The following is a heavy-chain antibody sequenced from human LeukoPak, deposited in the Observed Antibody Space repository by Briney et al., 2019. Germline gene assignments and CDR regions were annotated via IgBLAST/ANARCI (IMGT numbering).Heavy chain of an antibody. CDR2: TYYRSKWYN. CDR1: GDXVSSNSAA. J-gene: IGHJ5*02. CDR3: ARASYYDSSDVRFDP. V-gene: IGHV6-1*01. D-gene: IGHD3-22*01. Sequence: SQTLSLTCAVSGDXVSSNSAAWNWIRQSPSRGLEWLGRTYYRSKWYNDYAASVKSRITINSDTSKNQFSLQLNSVTPEDTAVYYCARASYYDSSDVRFDPWGQGTLVTVSS.